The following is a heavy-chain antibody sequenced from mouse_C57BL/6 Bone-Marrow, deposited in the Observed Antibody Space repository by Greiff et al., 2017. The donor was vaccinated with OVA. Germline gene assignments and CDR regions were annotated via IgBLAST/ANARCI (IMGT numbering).Heavy chain of an antibody. CDR1: GYTFTSYW. J-gene: IGHJ3*01. V-gene: IGHV1-72*01. CDR2: IDPNSGGT. D-gene: IGHD2-4*01. CDR3: ARGDDYEVPRCAY. Sequence: QVQLKQPGAELVKPGASVKLSCKASGYTFTSYWMHWVKQRPGRGLEWIGRIDPNSGGTKYNEKFKSKATLTVDKHSSTAYMQLSSLTSEDSAVYYCARGDDYEVPRCAYWGQGTLVTVSA.